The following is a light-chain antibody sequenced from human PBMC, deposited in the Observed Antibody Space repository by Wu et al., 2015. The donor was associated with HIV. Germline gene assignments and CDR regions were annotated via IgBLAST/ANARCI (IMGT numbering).Light chain of an antibody. CDR1: QSISNN. V-gene: IGKV3-15*01. CDR2: GTS. CDR3: QQYNNWPRT. J-gene: IGKJ1*01. Sequence: EIVMTQSPATLSVSPGERATLSCRASQSISNNLAWYQQKPGQAPRLLFYGTSTRATGIPARFSGSGSGTEFPLTISSMQSEDFAIYYCQQYNNWPRTFGQGTKVEIK.